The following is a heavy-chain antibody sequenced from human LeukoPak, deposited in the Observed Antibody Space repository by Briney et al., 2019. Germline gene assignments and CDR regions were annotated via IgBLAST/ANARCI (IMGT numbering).Heavy chain of an antibody. V-gene: IGHV1-69*05. CDR1: GGTFSSYD. D-gene: IGHD3-22*01. CDR3: ARGSYYDSSGSL. CDR2: IIPIFGTA. Sequence: SVKVSCKASGGTFSSYDISWVRQAPGQGLEWMGRIIPIFGTANYAQKFQGRVTITTDESTSTAYMELSSLRSEDTAVYYCARGSYYDSSGSLWGQGTLVTVSS. J-gene: IGHJ4*02.